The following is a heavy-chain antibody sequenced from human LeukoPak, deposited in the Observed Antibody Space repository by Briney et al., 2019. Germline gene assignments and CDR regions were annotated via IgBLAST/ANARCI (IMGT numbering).Heavy chain of an antibody. CDR1: GFIFSSYG. Sequence: GGSLRLSCAASGFIFSSYGMSWVRQAPGKGLEWVSTIGGSPDNTYYADSVKGRFTISRDNSKNTLYLQMNGLRAEDTAVYYCAKDSAKKYDDYWGQGTLVTVSS. CDR2: IGGSPDNT. V-gene: IGHV3-23*01. CDR3: AKDSAKKYDDY. J-gene: IGHJ4*02. D-gene: IGHD2/OR15-2a*01.